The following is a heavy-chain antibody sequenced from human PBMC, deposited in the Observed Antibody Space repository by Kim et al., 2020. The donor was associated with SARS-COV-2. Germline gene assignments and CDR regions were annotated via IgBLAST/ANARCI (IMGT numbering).Heavy chain of an antibody. D-gene: IGHD3-22*01. CDR3: ARTYYYDSSGQIVGAFDI. CDR2: IIPILGIA. Sequence: SVKVSCKASGGTFSSYAISWVRQAPGQGLEWMGRIIPILGIANYAQKFQGRVTITADKSTSTAYMELSSLRSEDTAVYYCARTYYYDSSGQIVGAFDIWGQGTMVTVSS. CDR1: GGTFSSYA. V-gene: IGHV1-69*04. J-gene: IGHJ3*02.